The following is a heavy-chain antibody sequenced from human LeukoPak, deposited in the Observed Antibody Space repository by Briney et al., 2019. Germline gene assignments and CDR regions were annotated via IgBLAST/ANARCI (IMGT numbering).Heavy chain of an antibody. CDR1: GFSLSTSGMC. V-gene: IGHV2-70*11. CDR3: ARMNYYYYYMDV. CDR2: IDWDDVK. Sequence: SGPTLVNPTQTLTLTCTFSGFSLSTSGMCVSWIRQPPGKALEWLARIDWDDVKYYSTSLKTRLTISKDTSKNQVVLTMTNMDPVDTATYYCARMNYYYYYMDVWGKGTTVTVSS. J-gene: IGHJ6*03.